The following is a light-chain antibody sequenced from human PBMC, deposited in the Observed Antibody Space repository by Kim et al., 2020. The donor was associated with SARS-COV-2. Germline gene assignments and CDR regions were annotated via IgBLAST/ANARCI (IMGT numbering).Light chain of an antibody. CDR1: QSVSSY. J-gene: IGKJ4*01. CDR2: DAS. Sequence: EIVLTQSPATLSLSPGKRATLSCRASQSVSSYLAWYQHKPGQAPRLLIYDASNRATGIPARFSGSGSGTDFTLTISSLEPEDFAVYYCQQRSNWPPVTFGGGTKVDIK. CDR3: QQRSNWPPVT. V-gene: IGKV3-11*01.